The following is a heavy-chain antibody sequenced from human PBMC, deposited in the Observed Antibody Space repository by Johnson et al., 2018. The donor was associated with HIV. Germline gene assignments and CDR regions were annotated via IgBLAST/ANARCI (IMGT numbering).Heavy chain of an antibody. V-gene: IGHV3-7*01. CDR3: AKPSTESAFDI. CDR2: IWYDGSEK. J-gene: IGHJ3*02. Sequence: VQLVESGGGLVQPGGSLRLSCAASGFTVSSNYMSWVRQAPGKGLEWVSVIWYDGSEKYYVDSVKGRFTISRDNAKYSLYLQMNSLRAEDTAVYYCAKPSTESAFDIWGQGTMVTVSS. D-gene: IGHD1-1*01. CDR1: GFTVSSNY.